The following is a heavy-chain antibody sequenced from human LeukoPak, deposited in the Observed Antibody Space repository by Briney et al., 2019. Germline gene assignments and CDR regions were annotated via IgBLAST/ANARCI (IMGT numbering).Heavy chain of an antibody. CDR1: GYSISSGYY. Sequence: SETLSLTCTVSGYSISSGYYWGWIRQPPGKGLEWIGSIYHGGSTYYKMSLKRRTTISVDTTKNQFSLKLTSVTAADTAVYYCARQFGEYSSSTGWFDPWGQGTLVTVSS. D-gene: IGHD6-6*01. CDR2: IYHGGST. V-gene: IGHV4-38-2*02. CDR3: ARQFGEYSSSTGWFDP. J-gene: IGHJ5*02.